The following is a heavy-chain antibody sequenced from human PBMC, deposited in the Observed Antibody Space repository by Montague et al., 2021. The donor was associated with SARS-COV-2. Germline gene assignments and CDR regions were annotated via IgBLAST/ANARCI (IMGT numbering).Heavy chain of an antibody. D-gene: IGHD2-21*01. CDR1: GGSISSSSYY. J-gene: IGHJ4*02. V-gene: IGHV4-31*03. CDR3: ARARTSLIVVVNEFDY. Sequence: TLSLTCTVSGGSISSSSYYWGWIRQHPGKGLEWIGYIYYSGSSYYNPSLKSRVTISVDTSKNQFSLRLSSVTAADTAVYYCARARTSLIVVVNEFDYWGQGTLVTVSS. CDR2: IYYSGSS.